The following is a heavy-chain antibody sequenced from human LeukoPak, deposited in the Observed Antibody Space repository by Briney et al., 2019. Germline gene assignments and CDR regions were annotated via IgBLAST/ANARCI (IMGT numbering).Heavy chain of an antibody. CDR2: IYYSGST. V-gene: IGHV4-39*07. CDR1: GGSISSSSYY. D-gene: IGHD1-26*01. J-gene: IGHJ5*02. Sequence: SETLSLTCTVSGGSISSSSYYWGWIRQPPGKGLEWIGSIYYSGSTYYNPSLKSRVTISVDTSKNQFSLKLSSVTAADTAVYYCARSRIVGATRAERHNWFDPWGQGTLVTVSS. CDR3: ARSRIVGATRAERHNWFDP.